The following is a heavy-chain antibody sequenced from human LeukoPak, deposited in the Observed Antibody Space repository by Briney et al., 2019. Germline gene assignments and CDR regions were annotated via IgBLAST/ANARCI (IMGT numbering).Heavy chain of an antibody. V-gene: IGHV3-23*01. J-gene: IGHJ4*02. CDR1: GFMSGSYP. D-gene: IGHD6-19*01. Sequence: PGGSLRLSCVVSGFMSGSYPMTWVRQDPRKGLEWLSTVSGRGDSTYYAESVKGRFTISRDTSKNTVYLQMNSPRAEDMALYYCAKGYRRGWYVGGNFDYWGQGTPVTVSS. CDR2: VSGRGDST. CDR3: AKGYRRGWYVGGNFDY.